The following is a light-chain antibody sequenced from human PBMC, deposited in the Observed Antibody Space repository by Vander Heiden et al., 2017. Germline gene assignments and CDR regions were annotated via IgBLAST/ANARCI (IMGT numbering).Light chain of an antibody. CDR3: RQALQTPYT. CDR2: LGS. V-gene: IGKV2-28*01. CDR1: QSILHSNGYNY. J-gene: IGKJ2*01. Sequence: DIVMTQSPLYLPVTPGEPASISCRSSQSILHSNGYNYLDWYLQKPGQSPQLLIYLGSNRASGVPDRFSGSGSGTDFTLKISRVEAEDVGVYYCRQALQTPYTFGQGTKLEIK.